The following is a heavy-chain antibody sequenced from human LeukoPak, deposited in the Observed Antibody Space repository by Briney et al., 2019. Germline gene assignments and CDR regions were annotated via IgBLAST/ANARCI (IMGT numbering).Heavy chain of an antibody. Sequence: GGSLRLSCAASGFTFSSYGMHWVRQAPGKGLEWAAFIRYDGSNKNYADSVKGRFTISRDNSKNTLYLQMNSLRAEDTAVYYCAKDIIGSSVPWGQGTLVTVSS. CDR1: GFTFSSYG. CDR2: IRYDGSNK. CDR3: AKDIIGSSVP. J-gene: IGHJ4*02. V-gene: IGHV3-30*02. D-gene: IGHD6-6*01.